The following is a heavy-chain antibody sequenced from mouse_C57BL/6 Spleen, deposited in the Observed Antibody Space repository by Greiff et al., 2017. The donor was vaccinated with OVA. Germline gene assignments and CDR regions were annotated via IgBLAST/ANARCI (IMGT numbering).Heavy chain of an antibody. D-gene: IGHD2-4*01. Sequence: EVKLVESGGGLVQPKGSLKLSCAASGFSFNTYAMNWVRQAPGKGLEWVARIRSKSNNYATYYADSVKDRFTISRDDSESMLYLQMNNLKTEDTAMYYCVSQFLDYEYFDYWGQGTTLTVSS. CDR1: GFSFNTYA. V-gene: IGHV10-1*01. CDR2: IRSKSNNYAT. J-gene: IGHJ2*01. CDR3: VSQFLDYEYFDY.